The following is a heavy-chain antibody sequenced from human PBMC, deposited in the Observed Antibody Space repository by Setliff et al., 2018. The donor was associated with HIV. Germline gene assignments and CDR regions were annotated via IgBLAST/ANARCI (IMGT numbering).Heavy chain of an antibody. D-gene: IGHD6-19*01. CDR1: GYTFTTYP. J-gene: IGHJ4*01. CDR3: ARNQGDSSGWYAGDF. CDR2: INTSGGSV. V-gene: IGHV1-46*01. Sequence: ASVKVSCKASGYTFTTYPMHWVRQAPGQGLEWMGVINTSGGSVGYAEKFRGRVTMTRDTSTNTVYMDLRNLRSEDTAVYYCARNQGDSSGWYAGDFWGHGTLVTVS.